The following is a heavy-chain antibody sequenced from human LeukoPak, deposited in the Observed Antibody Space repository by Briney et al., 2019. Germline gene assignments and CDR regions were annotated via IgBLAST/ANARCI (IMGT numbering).Heavy chain of an antibody. D-gene: IGHD2-15*01. J-gene: IGHJ4*02. V-gene: IGHV3-74*01. CDR1: GFTFSSFW. CDR3: ARVAPYSREFDS. CDR2: IDSDGSST. Sequence: GGSLRLSCAASGFTFSSFWMHWVRQAPGKGLVWVSRIDSDGSSTSYADSVKGRFTISRDNAKKTLYLQMDSLRAEDTALYYCARVAPYSREFDSWGQGTLGTVSS.